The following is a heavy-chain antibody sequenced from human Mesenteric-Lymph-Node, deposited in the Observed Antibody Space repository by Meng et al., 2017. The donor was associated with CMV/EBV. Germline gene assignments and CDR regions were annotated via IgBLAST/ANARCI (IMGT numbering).Heavy chain of an antibody. CDR2: IYYSGNT. CDR1: GSLSHGSYY. CDR3: ARDLYIAVTGTRWFDP. D-gene: IGHD6-19*01. J-gene: IGHJ5*02. V-gene: IGHV4-39*07. Sequence: GSLSHGSYYWGWIRQPPGKGLEWIGSIYYSGNTYYNPSLKSRVTISVDTSKNQFSLKLNSVTAADTAVYYCARDLYIAVTGTRWFDPWGQGTLVTVSS.